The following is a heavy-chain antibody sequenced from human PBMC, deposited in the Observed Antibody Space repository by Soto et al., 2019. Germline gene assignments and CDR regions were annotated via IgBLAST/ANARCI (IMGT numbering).Heavy chain of an antibody. Sequence: QLQLQESGSGLVKPSQTLSLTCAVSGGSISSGGYSWSWIRQPPGKGLEWIGYIYHSGSTYYNPSLKSRVTISVDRSKYQFSLKLSSVTAADTAVYYCASTYYGSGSHNWFDPWGQGTLVTVSS. CDR1: GGSISSGGYS. J-gene: IGHJ5*02. CDR2: IYHSGST. V-gene: IGHV4-30-2*01. D-gene: IGHD3-10*01. CDR3: ASTYYGSGSHNWFDP.